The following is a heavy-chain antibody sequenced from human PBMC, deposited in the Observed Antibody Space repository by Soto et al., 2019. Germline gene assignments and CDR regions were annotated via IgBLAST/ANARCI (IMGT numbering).Heavy chain of an antibody. CDR1: GFTFSSYS. Sequence: PGGSLRLSCAASGFTFSSYSMNWVRQAPGKGLEWVPSISSSSSYIYYADSVKGRFTISRDNAKNSLYLQMNSLRAEDTAVYYCAGFGYDILTGYPPLDYWGQGTLVTVSS. J-gene: IGHJ4*02. CDR3: AGFGYDILTGYPPLDY. CDR2: ISSSSSYI. D-gene: IGHD3-9*01. V-gene: IGHV3-21*01.